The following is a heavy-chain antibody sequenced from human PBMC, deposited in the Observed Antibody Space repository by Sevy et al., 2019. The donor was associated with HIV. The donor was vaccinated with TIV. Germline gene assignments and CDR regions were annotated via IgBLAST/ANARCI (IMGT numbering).Heavy chain of an antibody. CDR1: GDSISNSRYY. D-gene: IGHD2-2*01. J-gene: IGHJ4*02. Sequence: SETLSLTCTVSGDSISNSRYYWGWIRQPPGNGLEWIGSVYYSGSTYYNPSLKSRVTLSIDTSKNQFLLKVNSVTATDTAVYYCANQPLTLISPPDSWGQGTLVTVSS. CDR3: ANQPLTLISPPDS. V-gene: IGHV4-39*01. CDR2: VYYSGST.